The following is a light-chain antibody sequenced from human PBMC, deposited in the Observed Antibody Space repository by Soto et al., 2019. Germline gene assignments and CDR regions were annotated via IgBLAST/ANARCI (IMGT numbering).Light chain of an antibody. CDR3: STYTNSITV. Sequence: QSALTQPASVSGSPGQSITISCTGTSSDIGSYNYVSWYQQHPGKAPKLMIYEVSNRPSGVSNRFSGSKSGNAASLTISGLQAEDEGDYYCSTYTNSITVFGGGPQLTVL. CDR1: SSDIGSYNY. V-gene: IGLV2-14*01. CDR2: EVS. J-gene: IGLJ3*02.